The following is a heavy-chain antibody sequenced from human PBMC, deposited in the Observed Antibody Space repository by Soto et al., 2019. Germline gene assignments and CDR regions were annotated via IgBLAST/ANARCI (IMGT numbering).Heavy chain of an antibody. CDR1: GGSVSSGSYY. V-gene: IGHV4-61*01. D-gene: IGHD6-19*01. Sequence: PSETLSLTCTVSGGSVSSGSYYWSWIRQPPGKGLEWIGYIYYSGSTNYNPSLKSRVTISVDTSKNQFSLKLSSVTAADTAVYHCARQAVAGTIDYYYYGMDVWGQGTTVTVSS. J-gene: IGHJ6*02. CDR3: ARQAVAGTIDYYYYGMDV. CDR2: IYYSGST.